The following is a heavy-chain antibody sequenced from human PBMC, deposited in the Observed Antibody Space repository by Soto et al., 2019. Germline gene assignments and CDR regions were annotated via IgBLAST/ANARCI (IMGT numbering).Heavy chain of an antibody. J-gene: IGHJ3*01. CDR3: AKDRGIVVKAGDAFDL. CDR2: ISDSGDGT. D-gene: IGHD3-16*02. Sequence: PGGSLRLSCASSGFTLSMSAVNWVRQAPGKGLEWVSYISDSGDGTYYADSVKGRFTISRDRSKNTVSLQMDSLRAEDTAVYYCAKDRGIVVKAGDAFDLWGQGTKVTVSS. V-gene: IGHV3-23*01. CDR1: GFTLSMSA.